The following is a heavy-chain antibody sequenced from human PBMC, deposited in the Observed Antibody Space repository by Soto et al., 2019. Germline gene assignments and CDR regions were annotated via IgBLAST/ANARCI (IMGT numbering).Heavy chain of an antibody. CDR2: INPNSGGT. V-gene: IGHV1-2*04. J-gene: IGHJ6*02. Sequence: GASVKVSCKASGYTFTGYYMHWVRQAPGQGLERMGWINPNSGGTNYAQKFQGWVTMTRDTSISTAYMELSRLRSDDTAVYYCAREAIRQLVPDYYYYYGMDVWGQGTTVTVSS. CDR3: AREAIRQLVPDYYYYYGMDV. CDR1: GYTFTGYY. D-gene: IGHD6-6*01.